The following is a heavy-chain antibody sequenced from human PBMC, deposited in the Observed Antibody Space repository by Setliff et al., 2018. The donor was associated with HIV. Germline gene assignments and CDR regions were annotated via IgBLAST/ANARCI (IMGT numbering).Heavy chain of an antibody. V-gene: IGHV1-18*01. CDR3: ARETEVKGYYDSSGSWGLGY. CDR2: ISASSVNT. Sequence: ASVKVSCKASGYTFINYHITWVRQAPGQGLEWVGSISASSVNTNYTQGRVTMTTDISTSTAYMELSSLRSEDTAVYYCARETEVKGYYDSSGSWGLGYWGQGTLVTVSS. CDR1: GYTFINYH. D-gene: IGHD3-22*01. J-gene: IGHJ4*02.